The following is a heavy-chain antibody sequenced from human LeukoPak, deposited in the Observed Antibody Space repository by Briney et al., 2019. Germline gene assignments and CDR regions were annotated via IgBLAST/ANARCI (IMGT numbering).Heavy chain of an antibody. J-gene: IGHJ4*02. D-gene: IGHD3-10*01. V-gene: IGHV4-39*01. CDR2: INRGGHT. Sequence: PSETVSLTCSMSSGSITAIDNHYWGWIRQPPGKGLEWIGSINRGGHTYYNPPLESRFTISVDTSKNQFSLMVTSVTAADTAVYYCAGQRAWFGEWAFDYWGPGTLVTVSS. CDR3: AGQRAWFGEWAFDY. CDR1: SGSITAIDNHY.